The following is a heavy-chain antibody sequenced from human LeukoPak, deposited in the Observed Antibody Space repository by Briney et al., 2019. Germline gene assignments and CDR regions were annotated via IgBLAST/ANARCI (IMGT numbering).Heavy chain of an antibody. J-gene: IGHJ4*02. Sequence: GGSLRLACAASGFRFSSYAMSWVRQAPGKGLEWVSAISGSGVSTYYADSAKGRFTISRDNSKNTLYLQMNSLRVEDTAVYYCARDSNGPGYWGQGTLVTVSS. CDR2: ISGSGVST. D-gene: IGHD2-8*01. CDR1: GFRFSSYA. CDR3: ARDSNGPGY. V-gene: IGHV3-23*01.